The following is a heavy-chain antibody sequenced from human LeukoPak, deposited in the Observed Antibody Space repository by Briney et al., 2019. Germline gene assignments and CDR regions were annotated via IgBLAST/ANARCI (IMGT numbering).Heavy chain of an antibody. D-gene: IGHD1-1*01. CDR1: GFTFSNAW. J-gene: IGHJ3*02. Sequence: GGSLRLSCAASGFTFSNAWMHWVRQAPGKGLVWASRINTDGSGTSYADSVKRRFTISRDNAKNTLYLQMNSLRAEDTAVYYCARGNAHAFDIWGRGTMVTVSS. CDR2: INTDGSGT. V-gene: IGHV3-74*01. CDR3: ARGNAHAFDI.